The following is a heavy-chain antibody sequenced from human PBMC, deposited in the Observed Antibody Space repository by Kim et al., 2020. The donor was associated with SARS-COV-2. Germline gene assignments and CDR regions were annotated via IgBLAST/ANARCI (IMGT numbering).Heavy chain of an antibody. J-gene: IGHJ4*02. CDR2: IWYDGSNK. Sequence: GGSLRLSCAASGFTFSSYGVHWVRQAPGKGLEWVAVIWYDGSNKYYADSVKGRFTISRDNSKNTLYLQMNSLRAEDTAVYYCAKDIHPSSWYYFDYWGQGTLVTVSS. CDR1: GFTFSSYG. CDR3: AKDIHPSSWYYFDY. D-gene: IGHD6-13*01. V-gene: IGHV3-33*06.